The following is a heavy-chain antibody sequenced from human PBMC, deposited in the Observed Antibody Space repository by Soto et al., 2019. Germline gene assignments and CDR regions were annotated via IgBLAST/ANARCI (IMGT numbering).Heavy chain of an antibody. CDR3: ARDGAVRRFLEWSHERYYYYYGMDV. V-gene: IGHV1-46*01. CDR1: GYTFTSYY. Sequence: WASVKVSCKASGYTFTSYYMHWVRQAPGQGLEWMGIINPSGGSTSYAQKFQGRVTMTRDTSTSTVYMELSSLRSEDTAVYYCARDGAVRRFLEWSHERYYYYYGMDVWGQGTTVTVSS. D-gene: IGHD3-3*01. J-gene: IGHJ6*02. CDR2: INPSGGST.